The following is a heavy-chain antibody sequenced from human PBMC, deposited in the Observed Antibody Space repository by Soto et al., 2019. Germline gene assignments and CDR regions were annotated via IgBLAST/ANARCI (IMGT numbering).Heavy chain of an antibody. V-gene: IGHV3-9*01. CDR2: INWNRGSI. CDR1: GFTFDDYA. J-gene: IGHJ4*02. Sequence: SLRLSCAASGFTFDDYAMHWVRQTPGKGLEWVSGINWNRGSIGYADSVKGRFTISKDIGNNSLYLQMNSLRAEDTALYYCAKALSGYSYGPFDYWGQGTLVTVSS. D-gene: IGHD5-18*01. CDR3: AKALSGYSYGPFDY.